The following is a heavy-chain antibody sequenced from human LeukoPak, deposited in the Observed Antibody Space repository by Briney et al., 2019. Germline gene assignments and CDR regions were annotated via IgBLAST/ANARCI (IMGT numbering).Heavy chain of an antibody. J-gene: IGHJ4*02. Sequence: GGSLRLSCAASGFTFSTYSMNWVRQAPGKGLEWVSSISGSSSYTYYADSVKGRFTISRDNAKNSLYLQMNSLRAEDTAVYYCASHSSGWDSSGFDSWGQGTLVTVSS. CDR2: ISGSSSYT. CDR1: GFTFSTYS. V-gene: IGHV3-21*01. D-gene: IGHD6-19*01. CDR3: ASHSSGWDSSGFDS.